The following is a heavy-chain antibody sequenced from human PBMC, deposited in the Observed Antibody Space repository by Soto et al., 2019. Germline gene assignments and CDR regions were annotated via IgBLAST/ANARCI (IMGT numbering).Heavy chain of an antibody. J-gene: IGHJ4*02. Sequence: QVQLVESGGGVVQPGRSLRLSCAASGFTFSSYGMHWVRQAPGKGLEWVAGISYDGRKKYYADSVKGRFTISRDNSKNTLYLQMTSLKVEDTAVYYCAKDWYNYGEFDYWGQGTLVTVSS. CDR2: ISYDGRKK. CDR1: GFTFSSYG. V-gene: IGHV3-30*18. D-gene: IGHD1-1*01. CDR3: AKDWYNYGEFDY.